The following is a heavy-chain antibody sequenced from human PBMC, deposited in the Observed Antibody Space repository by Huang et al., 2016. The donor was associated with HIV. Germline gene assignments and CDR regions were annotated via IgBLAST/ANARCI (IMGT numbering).Heavy chain of an antibody. CDR1: GGTFSSCG. D-gene: IGHD6-13*01. Sequence: QVQLVQSGAEVKKPGSSVKVSCRASGGTFSSCGISWWRQAPGEGLEGMGGIITIFGTPNDAKKFQGRVAITADESTSTAYMELSSLRSEDTAVYYCARWEAADDNNWFDPWGQGTLVTVSS. CDR2: IITIFGTP. J-gene: IGHJ5*02. CDR3: ARWEAADDNNWFDP. V-gene: IGHV1-69*01.